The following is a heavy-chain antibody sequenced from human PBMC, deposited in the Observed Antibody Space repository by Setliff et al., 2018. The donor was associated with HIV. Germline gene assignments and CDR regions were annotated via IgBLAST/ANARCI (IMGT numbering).Heavy chain of an antibody. D-gene: IGHD1-20*01. CDR3: ARYNWNPLGYRFDY. J-gene: IGHJ4*02. Sequence: GGSLRLSCAASGFTFSGNWMSWVRQAPGKGLEWVANIKQDGREKYYVDSVKGRFTISRDNAKNSLYLQMNSLRAEDTAVYYCARYNWNPLGYRFDYWGQGTLVTVSS. CDR2: IKQDGREK. V-gene: IGHV3-7*03. CDR1: GFTFSGNW.